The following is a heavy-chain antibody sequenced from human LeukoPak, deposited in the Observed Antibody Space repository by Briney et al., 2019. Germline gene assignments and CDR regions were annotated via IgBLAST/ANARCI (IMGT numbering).Heavy chain of an antibody. CDR3: TTDDSYGYNYFDY. J-gene: IGHJ4*02. V-gene: IGHV3-15*01. D-gene: IGHD5-18*01. CDR2: IKSKTDGGTT. Sequence: GGSLRLSCAASGFTFSNAWMSWVRQAPGKGLEWVGRIKSKTDGGTTDYAAPVKGRFTISRDDSKNTLYLQMNSLKTEDTAVYYCTTDDSYGYNYFDYWGQGTLVTVSS. CDR1: GFTFSNAW.